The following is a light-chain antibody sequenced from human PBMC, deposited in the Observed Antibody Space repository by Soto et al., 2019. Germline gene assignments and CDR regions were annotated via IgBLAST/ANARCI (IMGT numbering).Light chain of an antibody. CDR1: QSVNSN. CDR3: QQYANWPLT. J-gene: IGKJ4*01. CDR2: GAS. Sequence: EIVMTQSPATLSVSPGERATLSCRASQSVNSNLAWYQQEPGQPPRLLIYGASTRATGIPARFSGSGSGTEFTLTISSLQSEDFAVYYCQQYANWPLTFGGGTKVDIK. V-gene: IGKV3-15*01.